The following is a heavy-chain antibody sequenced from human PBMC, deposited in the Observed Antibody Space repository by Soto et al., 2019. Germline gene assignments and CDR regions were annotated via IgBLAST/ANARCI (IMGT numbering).Heavy chain of an antibody. J-gene: IGHJ4*02. D-gene: IGHD3-10*01. V-gene: IGHV3-49*03. CDR2: IRSKAYGGTT. CDR1: GFTFGDYA. Sequence: SLRLSCTASGFTFGDYAMRWFRQAPGKGLEWVGFIRSKAYGGTTEYAASVKGRFTISRDDSKSIAYLQMNSLKTEDTAVYYCTRLDITMVRAPHDYWGQGTLVTVSS. CDR3: TRLDITMVRAPHDY.